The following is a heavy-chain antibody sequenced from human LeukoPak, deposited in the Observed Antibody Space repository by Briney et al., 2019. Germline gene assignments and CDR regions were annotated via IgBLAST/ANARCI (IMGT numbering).Heavy chain of an antibody. J-gene: IGHJ4*02. CDR3: AKEVVPAVQGG. V-gene: IGHV3-23*01. CDR2: IVGGGGSS. CDR1: GFTFSSYA. Sequence: GGSLRLSCAASGFTFSSYAMSWVRQAPGKGLEWVSGIVGGGGSSYYADSVKGRFTISRDNSKNTLYLQMNSLRAEDTAVYYCAKEVVPAVQGGWGQGTLVTVSS. D-gene: IGHD2-2*01.